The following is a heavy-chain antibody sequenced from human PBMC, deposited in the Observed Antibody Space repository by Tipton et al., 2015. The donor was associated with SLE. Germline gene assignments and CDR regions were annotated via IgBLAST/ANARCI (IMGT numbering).Heavy chain of an antibody. CDR2: INHSGST. J-gene: IGHJ5*02. CDR3: ARFTYYDSPFDP. V-gene: IGHV4-34*01. CDR1: GGSFSGYY. D-gene: IGHD3-22*01. Sequence: TLSLTCAVYGGSFSGYYWSWIRQPPGKGLEGIGEINHSGSTNYNPSLKSRVTISVDTSKNQFSLKLSSVTAADPAVYYCARFTYYDSPFDPWGQGTLVTVSS.